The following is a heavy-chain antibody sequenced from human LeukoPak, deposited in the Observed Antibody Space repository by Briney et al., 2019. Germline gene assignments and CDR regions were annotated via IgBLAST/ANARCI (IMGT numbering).Heavy chain of an antibody. CDR2: ISAYNGNT. D-gene: IGHD5-24*01. CDR3: ARDYSLEMATTTGDYFDY. Sequence: ASVKVSCKASGGTFSSYAISWVRQAPGQGLEWMGWISAYNGNTNYAQKLQGRVTMTTDTSTSTAYMELRSLRSDDTAVYYCARDYSLEMATTTGDYFDYWGQGTLVTVSS. J-gene: IGHJ4*02. CDR1: GGTFSSYA. V-gene: IGHV1-18*01.